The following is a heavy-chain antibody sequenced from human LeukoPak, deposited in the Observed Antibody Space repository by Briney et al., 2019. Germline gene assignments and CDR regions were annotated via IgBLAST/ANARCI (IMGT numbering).Heavy chain of an antibody. CDR3: ARGSTVTTIPYFYYFMDV. V-gene: IGHV1-2*02. D-gene: IGHD4-17*01. CDR1: GYTFTGYY. J-gene: IGHJ6*03. CDR2: INPNSGGT. Sequence: GASVKVSCKASGYTFTGYYMHWVRQAPGQGLEWMGWINPNSGGTNYAQKFQGRVTMTRDTSISTAYVELSRLRSDDTAVYYCARGSTVTTIPYFYYFMDVWGKGTTVTVSS.